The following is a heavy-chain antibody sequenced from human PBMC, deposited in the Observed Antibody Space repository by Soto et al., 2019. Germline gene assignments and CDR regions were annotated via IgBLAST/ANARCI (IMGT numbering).Heavy chain of an antibody. D-gene: IGHD3-3*01. V-gene: IGHV1-2*02. CDR3: ARDQSASDFWSGYLGY. CDR1: GYTFTGYY. CDR2: INPNSGGT. Sequence: ASMKVSCKASGYTFTGYYMHWVRHTPGQGLEWMGWINPNSGGTNYAQKFQGRVTMTRDTSISTAYMELSRLRSDDTAVYYCARDQSASDFWSGYLGYWGQGTLVTVS. J-gene: IGHJ4*02.